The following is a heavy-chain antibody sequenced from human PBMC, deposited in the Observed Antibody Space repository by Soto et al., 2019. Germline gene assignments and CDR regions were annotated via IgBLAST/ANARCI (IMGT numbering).Heavy chain of an antibody. CDR2: IIPIFGTA. CDR3: ARSVSSSWYGSGYYYYGMYV. J-gene: IGHJ6*02. V-gene: IGHV1-69*01. Sequence: QVQLVQSGAEVKKPGSSVKVSCKASGGTFSSYAISWVRQAPGQGLEWMGGIIPIFGTANYAQKFQGRVTITADESTSTAYMELSSLRSEDTAVSYCARSVSSSWYGSGYYYYGMYVWGQGTTVTVSS. CDR1: GGTFSSYA. D-gene: IGHD6-13*01.